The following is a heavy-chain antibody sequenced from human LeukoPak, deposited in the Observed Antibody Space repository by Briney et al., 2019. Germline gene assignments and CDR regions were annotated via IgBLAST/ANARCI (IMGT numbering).Heavy chain of an antibody. D-gene: IGHD3-22*01. CDR2: INPNSGGT. CDR1: GYTFTRYY. V-gene: IGHV1-2*02. CDR3: ARGSITMIVVAHGNFYL. Sequence: ASVKVSCKASGYTFTRYYMHWVRQAPGQRLEWMGWINPNSGGTNYEQKFQGRVTMTRDTSISTAYMELSRLRSDDTAVYYCARGSITMIVVAHGNFYLWGRGTLVTVSS. J-gene: IGHJ2*01.